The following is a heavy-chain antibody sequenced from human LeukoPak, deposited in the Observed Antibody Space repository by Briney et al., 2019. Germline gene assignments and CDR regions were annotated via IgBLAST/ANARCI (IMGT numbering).Heavy chain of an antibody. Sequence: SETLSLACAVYGGSFSGYYWSWIRQPPGKGLEWIGEINHSGSTIYNPSLKSRVTISVDTSKNQFSLKLSSVTAADTAVYYCAGIYDVLTGYSPYYFDYWGQGTLVTVSS. CDR1: GGSFSGYY. CDR2: INHSGST. V-gene: IGHV4-34*01. J-gene: IGHJ4*02. D-gene: IGHD3-9*01. CDR3: AGIYDVLTGYSPYYFDY.